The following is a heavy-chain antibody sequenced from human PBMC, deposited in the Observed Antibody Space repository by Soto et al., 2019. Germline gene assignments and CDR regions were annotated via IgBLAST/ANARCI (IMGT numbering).Heavy chain of an antibody. J-gene: IGHJ4*02. D-gene: IGHD4-4*01. Sequence: PGGSLRLSCEASGFTFSGYLMSWVRQAPGKGLEWVADIKHDGSVQYYVDSVKGRFTISRDNAKKLLYLQMNGLRAEDTALYYRPRAPYSNAWYRFDLWGQGTLITVYS. CDR3: PRAPYSNAWYRFDL. CDR1: GFTFSGYL. V-gene: IGHV3-7*03. CDR2: IKHDGSVQ.